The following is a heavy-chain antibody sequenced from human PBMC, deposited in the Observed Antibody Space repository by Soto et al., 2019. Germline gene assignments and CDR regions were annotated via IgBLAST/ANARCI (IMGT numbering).Heavy chain of an antibody. D-gene: IGHD6-13*01. Sequence: GGSLRLSCAASGFTFSSYAMHWVRQAPGKGLEWVAVISYDGSNKYYADSVKGRFTISRDNSKNTLCLQMNSLRAEDTAVYYCARDEGRVFFDYWGQGTLVTVSS. CDR2: ISYDGSNK. CDR3: ARDEGRVFFDY. CDR1: GFTFSSYA. J-gene: IGHJ4*02. V-gene: IGHV3-30-3*01.